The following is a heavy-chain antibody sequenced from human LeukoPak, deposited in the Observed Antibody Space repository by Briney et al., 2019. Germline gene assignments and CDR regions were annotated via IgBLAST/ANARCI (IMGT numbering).Heavy chain of an antibody. CDR2: ISSSGSTI. V-gene: IGHV3-11*01. D-gene: IGHD3-3*01. CDR3: ARGTGYDFWSGYYYNGMDV. Sequence: GGSLRLSCAASGFTFSNAWMSWVRQAPGKGLEWVSNISSSGSTIYYADSVKGRFTISRDNAKNSLYLQMNSLRAEDTAVYYCARGTGYDFWSGYYYNGMDVWGQGTTVTVSS. J-gene: IGHJ6*02. CDR1: GFTFSNAW.